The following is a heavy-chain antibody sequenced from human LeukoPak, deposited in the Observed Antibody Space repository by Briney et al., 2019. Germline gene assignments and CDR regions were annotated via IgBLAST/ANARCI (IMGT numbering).Heavy chain of an antibody. J-gene: IGHJ6*03. D-gene: IGHD3-22*01. CDR3: TRGGGYYDSSGPEADDYYYYMDV. CDR1: GFTFGDYA. V-gene: IGHV3-49*04. Sequence: GGSLRLSCTASGFTFGDYAMSWVRQAPGKGLEWVGFIRSKAYGGTTEYAASVKGRFTISRDDSKGIAYLQMNSLKTEDTAVYYCTRGGGYYDSSGPEADDYYYYMDVWGKGTTVTISS. CDR2: IRSKAYGGTT.